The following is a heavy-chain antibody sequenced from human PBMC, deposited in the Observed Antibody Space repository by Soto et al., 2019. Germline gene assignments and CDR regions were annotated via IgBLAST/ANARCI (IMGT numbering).Heavy chain of an antibody. J-gene: IGHJ4*02. CDR2: IYTSGST. CDR3: ARSIAAAGWGFDY. Sequence: SETLSLTCTVSGGSISNHYWNWIRQPAGKGLEWIGRIYTSGSTNYNPSLKSRVTMSVDTSKNQFSLKLSSVTAADTAVYYCARSIAAAGWGFDYWGQGTLVTVSS. D-gene: IGHD6-13*01. CDR1: GGSISNHY. V-gene: IGHV4-4*07.